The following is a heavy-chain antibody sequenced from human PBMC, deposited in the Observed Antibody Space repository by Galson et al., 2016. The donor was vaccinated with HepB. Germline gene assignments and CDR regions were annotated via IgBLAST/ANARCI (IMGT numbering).Heavy chain of an antibody. CDR3: GRGSSGDVYNFGAY. CDR1: GFTFSYFT. V-gene: IGHV3-21*04. Sequence: SLRLSCAASGFTFSYFTMNWVRQAPGKGLEWVSSISYILSDVYYADSVKGRLTIYRENSKNTVYLQMNSLRAEDTAVYYCGRGSSGDVYNFGAYWGQGTRVTVSS. J-gene: IGHJ4*02. D-gene: IGHD5-24*01. CDR2: ISYILSDV.